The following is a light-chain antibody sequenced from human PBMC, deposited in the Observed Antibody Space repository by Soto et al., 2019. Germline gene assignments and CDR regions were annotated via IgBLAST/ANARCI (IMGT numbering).Light chain of an antibody. CDR3: QQYGSSPGLT. J-gene: IGKJ4*01. CDR1: QSISSN. CDR2: GAS. V-gene: IGKV3-20*01. Sequence: EIILTQSPATLSLSPGERATLSCGASQSISSNLAGYQQKPGQAPRLLIYGASTRTTGIPARFTGSGSGTDFTLTISRLEPEDFAVYYCQQYGSSPGLTFGGGTKVDIK.